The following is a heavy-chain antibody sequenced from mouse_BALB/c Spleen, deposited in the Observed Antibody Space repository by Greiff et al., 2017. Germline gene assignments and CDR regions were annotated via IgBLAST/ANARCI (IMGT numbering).Heavy chain of an antibody. V-gene: IGHV5-12-1*01. CDR1: GFAFSSYD. Sequence: DVMLVESGGGLVKPGGSLKLSCAASGFAFSSYDMSWVRQTPEKRLEWVAYISSGGGSTYYPDAVKGRFTISRDNAKNTLYLQMSSLKSEDTAMYYCARRDYGSKVFAYWGQGTLVTVSA. CDR2: ISSGGGST. D-gene: IGHD1-1*01. CDR3: ARRDYGSKVFAY. J-gene: IGHJ3*01.